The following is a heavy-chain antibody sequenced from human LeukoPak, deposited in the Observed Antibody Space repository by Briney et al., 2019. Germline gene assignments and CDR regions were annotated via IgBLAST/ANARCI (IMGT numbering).Heavy chain of an antibody. CDR3: ARGRPPRCSGGSCYRRDPENAFDY. J-gene: IGHJ4*02. CDR1: GGSISSSSYY. D-gene: IGHD2-15*01. Sequence: SETLSLTCTVSGGSISSSSYYWGWIRQPPGKGLEWIGSIYYSGSTYYNPSLKSRVTISVDTSKNQFSLKLSSVTAADTAVYYCARGRPPRCSGGSCYRRDPENAFDYWGQGTLVTVS. CDR2: IYYSGST. V-gene: IGHV4-39*07.